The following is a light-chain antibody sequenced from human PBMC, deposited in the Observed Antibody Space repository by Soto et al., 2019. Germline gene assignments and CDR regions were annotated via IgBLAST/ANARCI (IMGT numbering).Light chain of an antibody. CDR1: QRISTW. V-gene: IGKV1-5*03. CDR2: KAS. CDR3: QQYGSYWT. Sequence: DIQMTQSPSTLSASVGDRVTITCRASQRISTWLAWYQQKPGKAPKLLIYKASSLESGVPSRFSGSGSGTEFTLTISSLQPDDLATYYCQQYGSYWTFGQGTKVEIK. J-gene: IGKJ1*01.